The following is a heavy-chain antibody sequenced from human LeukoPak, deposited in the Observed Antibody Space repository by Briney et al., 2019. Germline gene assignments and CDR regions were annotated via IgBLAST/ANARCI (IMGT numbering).Heavy chain of an antibody. V-gene: IGHV1-69*05. CDR3: AADVPTPYYDFWSGWTYGMDV. D-gene: IGHD3-3*01. Sequence: ASVKVSCKASGGTFSSYAISWVRQAPGQGLEWMGGIIPIFGTANYAQKFQERVTITRDMSTSTAYMELSSLRSEDTAVYYCAADVPTPYYDFWSGWTYGMDVWGQGTTVTVSS. CDR1: GGTFSSYA. J-gene: IGHJ6*02. CDR2: IIPIFGTA.